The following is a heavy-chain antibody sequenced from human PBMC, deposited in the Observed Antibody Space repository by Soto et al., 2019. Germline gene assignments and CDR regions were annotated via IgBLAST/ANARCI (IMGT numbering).Heavy chain of an antibody. J-gene: IGHJ4*02. CDR3: ARAGDFDLLSFDR. CDR1: VFSLTTTRMG. V-gene: IGHV2-5*02. CDR2: IYWDDDK. Sequence: QIILKESGPSLVRPARPLTLTCAVSVFSLTTTRMGVAWIRQPPGKSLEWLALIYWDDDKRYNPSLKNRLTGSKDTSTHRVVLTITNISPDDTGTYFCARAGDFDLLSFDRWGPGTLVTVSS. D-gene: IGHD2-15*01.